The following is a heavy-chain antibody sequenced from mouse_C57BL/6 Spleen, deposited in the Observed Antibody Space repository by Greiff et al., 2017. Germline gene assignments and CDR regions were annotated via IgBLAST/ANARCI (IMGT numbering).Heavy chain of an antibody. CDR2: IYPGSGST. J-gene: IGHJ3*01. CDR3: ARDRYYYDSSFYAY. CDR1: GYTFTSYW. V-gene: IGHV1-55*01. Sequence: VQLQQPGAELVKPGASVKMSCKASGYTFTSYWITWVKQRPGQGLEWIGDIYPGSGSTNYNEKFKSKATLTVDTSSSTAYMQLGSLTSEDSAVYGCARDRYYYDSSFYAYWGQGTLVTVSA. D-gene: IGHD1-1*01.